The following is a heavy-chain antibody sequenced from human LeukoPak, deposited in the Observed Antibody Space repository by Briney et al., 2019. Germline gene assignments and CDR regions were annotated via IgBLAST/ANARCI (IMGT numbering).Heavy chain of an antibody. J-gene: IGHJ4*02. CDR2: IYNDGSKE. V-gene: IGHV3-33*06. CDR3: AKGSTSTVTPTDY. CDR1: GFTFRTYG. D-gene: IGHD4-17*01. Sequence: GTSLRLSCAASGFTFRTYGMHWVRQAPGKGLEWVAVIYNDGSKEFHGDPVKGRFTISRDNSKNTLYLQMNSLRAEDTAVYYCAKGSTSTVTPTDYWGQGTLVTVSS.